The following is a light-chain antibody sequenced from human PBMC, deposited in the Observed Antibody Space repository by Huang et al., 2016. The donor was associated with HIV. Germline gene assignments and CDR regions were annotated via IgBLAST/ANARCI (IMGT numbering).Light chain of an antibody. CDR1: QSVSSY. CDR3: QQRSNWPLT. Sequence: EIVLTQFPATLSLSPGERATLSCRASQSVSSYLDWYQQKPGQAPSLLIFDASNRATGIPARFTGSGSGTDFTLTISSLEPEDFAVYYCQQRSNWPLTFGGGTKVEIK. CDR2: DAS. V-gene: IGKV3-11*01. J-gene: IGKJ4*01.